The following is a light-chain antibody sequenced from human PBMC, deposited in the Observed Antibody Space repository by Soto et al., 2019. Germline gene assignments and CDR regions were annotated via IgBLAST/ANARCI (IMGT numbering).Light chain of an antibody. CDR2: EVS. J-gene: IGLJ1*01. Sequence: QSVLTQPASVSGPPGQSITISCTGTSSDFGAYNYVSWYQQHPGKAPKLMIYEVSNRPSGVSNRFSGSKSGNTASLTISGLQAEDEADYYCSSYISSSTLVFGTGTKVTVL. CDR1: SSDFGAYNY. V-gene: IGLV2-14*01. CDR3: SSYISSSTLV.